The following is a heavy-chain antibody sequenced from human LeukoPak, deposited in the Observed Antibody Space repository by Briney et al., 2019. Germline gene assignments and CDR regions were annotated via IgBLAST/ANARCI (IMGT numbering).Heavy chain of an antibody. Sequence: GESLKISCKGSGYSFTSYWNGWVRQMPGKGLEWMGIIYPGDSDTRYSPSFQGQVTISADKSISTAYLQWSSLKASDTAMYYCARTYYYGSGTRYWFDPWGQGTLVTVSS. D-gene: IGHD3-10*01. V-gene: IGHV5-51*01. J-gene: IGHJ5*02. CDR1: GYSFTSYW. CDR2: IYPGDSDT. CDR3: ARTYYYGSGTRYWFDP.